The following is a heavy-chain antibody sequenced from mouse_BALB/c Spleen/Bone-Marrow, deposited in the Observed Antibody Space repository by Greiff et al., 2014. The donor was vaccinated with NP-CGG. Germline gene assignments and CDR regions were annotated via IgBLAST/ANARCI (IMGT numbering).Heavy chain of an antibody. CDR1: EFTFTDYY. D-gene: IGHD2-3*01. J-gene: IGHJ2*01. Sequence: EVKLMESGGGLVQPGGSLRLSCATSEFTFTDYYMSWVRQPPGKALEWLGFIRNKANGYTTEYSASVKGRFTISRDNSQSILYLQMNTLRAEDSATYYCARDRGLLRFDYWGQGTTLTVSS. CDR2: IRNKANGYTT. CDR3: ARDRGLLRFDY. V-gene: IGHV7-3*02.